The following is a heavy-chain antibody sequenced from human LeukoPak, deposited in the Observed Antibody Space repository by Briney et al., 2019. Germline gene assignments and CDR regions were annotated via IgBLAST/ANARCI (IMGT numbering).Heavy chain of an antibody. D-gene: IGHD6-19*01. CDR2: IYYSGST. CDR1: GGSISSYY. J-gene: IGHJ6*03. V-gene: IGHV4-59*12. Sequence: SETLSLTCTVSGGSISSYYWSWIRQPPGKGLEWIGYIYYSGSTNYNPSLKSRVTISVDTSKNQFSLKLSSVTAADTAVYYCARAVKEYSSGWYPPYYYYYMDVWGKGTTVTVSS. CDR3: ARAVKEYSSGWYPPYYYYYMDV.